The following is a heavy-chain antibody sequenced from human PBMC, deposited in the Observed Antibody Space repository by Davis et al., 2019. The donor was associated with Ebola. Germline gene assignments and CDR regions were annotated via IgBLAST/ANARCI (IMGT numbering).Heavy chain of an antibody. V-gene: IGHV3-23*01. D-gene: IGHD5-18*01. CDR3: AKEIVDTAMAFYYYGMDV. J-gene: IGHJ6*02. CDR1: GFTFSSYA. CDR2: ISGSGGST. Sequence: GGSLRLSCAASGFTFSSYAMSWVRQAPGKGLEWVSAISGSGGSTYYADSVKGRFTISRDNSKNTLYLQMNSLRAEDTAVYYCAKEIVDTAMAFYYYGMDVWGQGTTVTVSS.